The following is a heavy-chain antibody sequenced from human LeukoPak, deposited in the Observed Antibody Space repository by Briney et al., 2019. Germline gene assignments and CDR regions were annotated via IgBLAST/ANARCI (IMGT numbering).Heavy chain of an antibody. CDR2: INPNSGGT. V-gene: IGHV1-2*02. CDR3: ARWEYYYGSGSNQGPRGDI. J-gene: IGHJ3*02. D-gene: IGHD3-10*01. Sequence: ASVKVSCKASGYTFTSYYMHWVRQAPGQGLEWMGWINPNSGGTNYAQKFQGRVTMTRDTSISTAYMELSRLRSDDTAVYYCARWEYYYGSGSNQGPRGDIWGQGTMVTVSS. CDR1: GYTFTSYY.